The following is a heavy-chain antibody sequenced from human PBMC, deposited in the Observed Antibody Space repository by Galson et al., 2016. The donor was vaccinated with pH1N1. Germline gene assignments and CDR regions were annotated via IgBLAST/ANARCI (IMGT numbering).Heavy chain of an antibody. CDR1: GGTFSSYT. Sequence: SVKASCKASGGTFSSYTINWVRQAPGQELEWMGRILPILGIANYAQKFQGRVTITADKSTSTAYMEVISLRSDDTAVYYCARSAAAVGNAFDMWGQGTKVAVSS. J-gene: IGHJ3*02. D-gene: IGHD6-13*01. CDR3: ARSAAAVGNAFDM. CDR2: ILPILGIA. V-gene: IGHV1-69*02.